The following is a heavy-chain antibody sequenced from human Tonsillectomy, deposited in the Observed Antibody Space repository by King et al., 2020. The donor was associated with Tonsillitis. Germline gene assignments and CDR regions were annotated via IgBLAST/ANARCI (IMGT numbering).Heavy chain of an antibody. J-gene: IGHJ6*02. CDR3: ASTTVNYDGCDYDMDV. V-gene: IGHV6-1*01. Sequence: VQLPQSGPGLLKPSQTLSLTCAISGDSVSSNSAAWNWIRQSPSRGLEWLGRTYYRSKWYNDYATSVDSRITINADTSKNQFSLHLNSVTPEDTAVYYSASTTVNYDGCDYDMDVWGQGTTVTVSS. CDR1: GDSVSSNSAA. CDR2: TYYRSKWYN. D-gene: IGHD4-23*01.